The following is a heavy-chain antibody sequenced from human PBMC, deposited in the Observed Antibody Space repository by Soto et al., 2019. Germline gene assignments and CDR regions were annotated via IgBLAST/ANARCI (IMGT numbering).Heavy chain of an antibody. CDR2: IKFDGSTT. CDR3: ARTDYGDYAGFAFDI. Sequence: GGSLRLSCVASGFTFSTYWMHWVRQAPRKGLVWVSRIKFDGSTTSYADSVKGRFTISRDNAKNTVYLQMNSLGGEDTGVYYCARTDYGDYAGFAFDIWGQGTMVTVSS. D-gene: IGHD4-17*01. V-gene: IGHV3-74*01. CDR1: GFTFSTYW. J-gene: IGHJ3*02.